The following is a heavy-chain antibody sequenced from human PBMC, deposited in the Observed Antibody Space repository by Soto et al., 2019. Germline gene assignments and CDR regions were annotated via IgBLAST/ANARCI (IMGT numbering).Heavy chain of an antibody. CDR1: GGTFSSYT. CDR2: IIPILGIA. V-gene: IGHV1-69*04. CDR3: AREEGLGIPNAFDI. Sequence: GASVKVSCKASGGTFSSYTISWVRQAPGQGLEWMGRIIPILGIANYAQKFQGRVTITADKSTSTAYMELSSLRSEDTAVYYCAREEGLGIPNAFDIWGQGTMVTVSS. D-gene: IGHD7-27*01. J-gene: IGHJ3*02.